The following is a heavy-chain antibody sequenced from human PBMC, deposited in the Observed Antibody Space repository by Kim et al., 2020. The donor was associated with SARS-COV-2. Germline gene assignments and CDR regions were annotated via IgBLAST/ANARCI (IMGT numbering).Heavy chain of an antibody. CDR3: ARDSVVPAARVGWFDP. D-gene: IGHD2-2*01. CDR2: ISYDGSNK. Sequence: GGSLRLSCAASGFTFSSYAMHWVRQAPGKGLEWVAVISYDGSNKYYADSVKGRFTISRDNSKNTLYLQMNSLRAEDTAVYYCARDSVVPAARVGWFDPWGQGTLVTVSS. J-gene: IGHJ5*02. CDR1: GFTFSSYA. V-gene: IGHV3-30-3*01.